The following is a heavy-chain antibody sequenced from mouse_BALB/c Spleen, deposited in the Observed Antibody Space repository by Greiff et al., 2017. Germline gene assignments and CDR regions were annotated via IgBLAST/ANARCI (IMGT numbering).Heavy chain of an antibody. CDR3: TRELGRDYALDY. Sequence: VQLQQSGPELVKPGASVKISCKASGYTFTDYNMHWVKQSHGKSLEWIGYIYPYNGGTGYNQKFKSKATLTVDNSSSTAYMELRSLTSEDSAVYCCTRELGRDYALDYWGQGTSVTVSA. D-gene: IGHD4-1*01. CDR1: GYTFTDYN. CDR2: IYPYNGGT. J-gene: IGHJ4*01. V-gene: IGHV1S29*02.